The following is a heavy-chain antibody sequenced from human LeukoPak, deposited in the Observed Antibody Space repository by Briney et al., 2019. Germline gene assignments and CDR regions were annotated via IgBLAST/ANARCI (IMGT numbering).Heavy chain of an antibody. CDR3: ARYYGSGENWFDP. D-gene: IGHD3-10*01. Sequence: PSETLSLTCTVSGGSISSSSYYWGWIRQPPGKGLEWIGSIYYSGSTYYNPSLKSRVTISVDTSKNQFSLKLSSVTAADTAEYYCARYYGSGENWFDPWGQGTLVTVSS. CDR2: IYYSGST. J-gene: IGHJ5*02. CDR1: GGSISSSSYY. V-gene: IGHV4-39*07.